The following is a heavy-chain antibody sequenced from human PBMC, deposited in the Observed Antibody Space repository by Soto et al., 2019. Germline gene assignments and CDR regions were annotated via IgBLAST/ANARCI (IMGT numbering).Heavy chain of an antibody. CDR3: ARVGGALYCSGGSCYPNFDY. V-gene: IGHV4-34*01. Sequence: QVQLQQWGAGLLKPSETLSLTCAVYGGSFSGYYWSWIRQPPGKGLEWIGEINHSGSTNYNPSLKSRVTISVATSKSQFSLKLSYVTAADTAVYYCARVGGALYCSGGSCYPNFDYWGQGTLVTVSS. CDR2: INHSGST. J-gene: IGHJ4*02. D-gene: IGHD2-15*01. CDR1: GGSFSGYY.